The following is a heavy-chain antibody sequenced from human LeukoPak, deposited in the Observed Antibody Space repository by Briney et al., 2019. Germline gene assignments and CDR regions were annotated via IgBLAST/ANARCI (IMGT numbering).Heavy chain of an antibody. CDR3: ERDKKDIVVVPAATRSIYYYYYGMDV. J-gene: IGHJ6*04. CDR2: IIPIFGTA. V-gene: IGHV1-69*06. D-gene: IGHD2-2*01. Sequence: SVKVSCKASGGTFSSYAISWVRQAPGQGLEWMGGIIPIFGTANYAQKFQGRVTITADKSTSTAYMELSSLRSEDTAVDYCERDKKDIVVVPAATRSIYYYYYGMDVWGKGATVTASS. CDR1: GGTFSSYA.